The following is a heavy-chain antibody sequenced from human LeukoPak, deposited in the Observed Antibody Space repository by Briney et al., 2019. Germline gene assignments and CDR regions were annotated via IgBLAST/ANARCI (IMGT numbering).Heavy chain of an antibody. CDR1: GGSISSYY. Sequence: SETLSLTCTVSGGSISSYYWSWIRQPPGKGLEWIGYIYYSGSTNYNPSLKSRVTISVDTSKNQFSLKLSSVTAADTAVYYCARDPVAVSSPYYGMDVWGQGTTVTVSS. D-gene: IGHD6-19*01. V-gene: IGHV4-59*01. J-gene: IGHJ6*02. CDR3: ARDPVAVSSPYYGMDV. CDR2: IYYSGST.